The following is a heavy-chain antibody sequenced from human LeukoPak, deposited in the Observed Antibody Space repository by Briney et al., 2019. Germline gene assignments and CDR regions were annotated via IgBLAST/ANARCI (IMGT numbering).Heavy chain of an antibody. D-gene: IGHD6-13*01. CDR3: ARVLWGGYSSSWYLDY. Sequence: SETLSLTCTVSGVSVGSGDYFWGWIRQPPGKGLEWIGSIYHSGSTYYNPSLKSRVTISVDTSKNQFSLKLSSVTAADTAVYYCARVLWGGYSSSWYLDYWGQGTLVTVSS. J-gene: IGHJ4*02. CDR2: IYHSGST. CDR1: GVSVGSGDYF. V-gene: IGHV4-38-2*02.